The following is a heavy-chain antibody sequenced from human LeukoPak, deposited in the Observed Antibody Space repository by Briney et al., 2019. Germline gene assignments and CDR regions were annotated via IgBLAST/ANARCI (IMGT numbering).Heavy chain of an antibody. CDR1: GFTFDDYG. CDR3: ARGNSNFNH. CDR2: INRDGGTT. Sequence: TGGSLRLSCAASGFTFDDYGMSWVRQAPGKGLEWVSGINRDGGTTNYADSVKGRFTISRDNAKNSLYLQMNSLRAEDTTLYHCARGNSNFNHWGQATLVTVSS. J-gene: IGHJ4*02. V-gene: IGHV3-20*01. D-gene: IGHD2/OR15-2a*01.